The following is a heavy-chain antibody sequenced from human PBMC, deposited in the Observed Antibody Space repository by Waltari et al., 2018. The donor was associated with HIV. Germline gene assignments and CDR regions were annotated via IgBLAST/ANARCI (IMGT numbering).Heavy chain of an antibody. CDR1: GFAFFCAL. CDR3: ATTHGSGDYDNDFDY. Sequence: EVQFVESGGGWVQPGGSLSRQCDARGFAFFCALLSWVRQAPGKGLEWVANINQAGTERQYVDSVRGRITISRDNGKTSLFLQMDNLSVEDTAVDYCATTHGSGDYDNDFDYWGQGTLV. CDR2: INQAGTER. V-gene: IGHV3-7*01. D-gene: IGHD3-10*01. J-gene: IGHJ4*02.